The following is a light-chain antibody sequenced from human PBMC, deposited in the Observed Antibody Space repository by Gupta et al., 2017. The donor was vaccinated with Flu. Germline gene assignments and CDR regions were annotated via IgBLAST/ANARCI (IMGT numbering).Light chain of an antibody. CDR3: SSYAGSNNDYV. Sequence: SSDVGGYNYVSWYQQHPGKAPKLMIYEVSKRPSGVPDRFSGSKSGNTASLTVSGLQAEDEADYYCSSYAGSNNDYVFGTGTKVTVL. J-gene: IGLJ1*01. CDR1: SSDVGGYNY. CDR2: EVS. V-gene: IGLV2-8*01.